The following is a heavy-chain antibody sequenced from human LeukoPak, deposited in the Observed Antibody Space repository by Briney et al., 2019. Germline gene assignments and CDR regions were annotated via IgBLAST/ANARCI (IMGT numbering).Heavy chain of an antibody. CDR3: ARRRGDGYNSPFDY. D-gene: IGHD5-24*01. CDR1: GYSFPDYW. J-gene: IGHJ4*02. V-gene: IGHV5-51*01. Sequence: GESLKISGKGSGYSFPDYWIDWVRQMPGQGLEWMGTTYPADSATRYSPSFQGQVTISADKSINTASLQWSTLKASDTATYYCARRRGDGYNSPFDYWGQGTLVTVPS. CDR2: TYPADSAT.